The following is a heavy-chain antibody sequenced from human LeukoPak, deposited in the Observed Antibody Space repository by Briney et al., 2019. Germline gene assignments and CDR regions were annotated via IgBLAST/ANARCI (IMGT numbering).Heavy chain of an antibody. CDR1: GGSISSSSYY. J-gene: IGHJ4*02. CDR3: ARDRGGLYGRGPYFDY. D-gene: IGHD2-8*01. V-gene: IGHV4-39*07. CDR2: IYHSGST. Sequence: SETLSLTCTVSGGSISSSSYYWGWIRQPPGKGLEWIGSIYHSGSTYYNPSLKSRVTISVDTSKNQFSLKLTSVTATDTAVYYCARDRGGLYGRGPYFDYWGQGTLVTVSS.